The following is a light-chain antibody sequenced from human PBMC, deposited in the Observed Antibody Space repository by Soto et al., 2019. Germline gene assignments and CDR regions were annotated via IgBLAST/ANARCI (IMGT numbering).Light chain of an antibody. CDR2: GTK. CDR1: SGSVSTSYY. Sequence: QAVVTQEPSFSVSPGGTVTLTCGLSSGSVSTSYYPSWYQQTPGQAPRTLIYGTKTRSSGVPDRFSGSILGNKAALTITGAQAEDESDFSCVLYMPGGIPVFGGGTKLTVL. J-gene: IGLJ2*01. V-gene: IGLV8-61*01. CDR3: VLYMPGGIPV.